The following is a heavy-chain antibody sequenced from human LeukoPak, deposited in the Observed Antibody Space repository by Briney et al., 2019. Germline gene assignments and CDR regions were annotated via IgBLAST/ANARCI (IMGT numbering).Heavy chain of an antibody. Sequence: ASVKVSCKASGYTFTSYGISWVPQAPGQGLEWMGWISAYNGNTNYAQKLQGRVTMTTDTSTSTAYMELRSLRSDDTAVYYCARESGDILTAYPNIDYWGQGTLVTVSS. D-gene: IGHD3-9*01. V-gene: IGHV1-18*01. J-gene: IGHJ4*02. CDR3: ARESGDILTAYPNIDY. CDR1: GYTFTSYG. CDR2: ISAYNGNT.